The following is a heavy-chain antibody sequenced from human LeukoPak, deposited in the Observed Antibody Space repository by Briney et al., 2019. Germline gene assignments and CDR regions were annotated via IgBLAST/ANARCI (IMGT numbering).Heavy chain of an antibody. D-gene: IGHD3-10*01. Sequence: PSETLSLTCAVYGGSFSGYYWSWIRQPPGKGLEWIGEINHSGSTNYNPSLTSRVTISVYTSKNQFSLRLTSVTAADTAVYYCARHGIPMVRGVIINPRRGQTNWFDPWGQGTLVTVSS. V-gene: IGHV4-34*01. CDR2: INHSGST. CDR3: ARHGIPMVRGVIINPRRGQTNWFDP. J-gene: IGHJ5*02. CDR1: GGSFSGYY.